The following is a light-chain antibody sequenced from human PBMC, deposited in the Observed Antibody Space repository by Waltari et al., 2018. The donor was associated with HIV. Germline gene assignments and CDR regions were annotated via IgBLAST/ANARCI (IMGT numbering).Light chain of an antibody. CDR1: QSVSSN. CDR3: QQYNDWPWFT. V-gene: IGKV3-15*01. J-gene: IGKJ2*01. CDR2: AAS. Sequence: EIVMTQSPATLSLSPGKTATLSCRASQSVSSNLAWYQQKAGQTPRLLIYAASTRATGIPPRFSGSGSGTRFALTITSVQPEDVAEYYCQQYNDWPWFTFGQGTKLEIK.